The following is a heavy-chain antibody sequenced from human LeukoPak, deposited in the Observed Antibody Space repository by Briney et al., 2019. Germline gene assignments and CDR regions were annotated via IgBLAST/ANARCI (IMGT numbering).Heavy chain of an antibody. CDR2: ISYDGSNK. J-gene: IGHJ4*02. D-gene: IGHD3-10*01. Sequence: GGSLRLSCAASGFTFSSYGMHWVRQAPGKGLEWVALISYDGSNKYYADSVKGRFTISRDNSKNTLYLQMNSLRAEDTAVYYCAKGGFTLVRGVINYFDYWGQGTLVTVSS. V-gene: IGHV3-30*18. CDR1: GFTFSSYG. CDR3: AKGGFTLVRGVINYFDY.